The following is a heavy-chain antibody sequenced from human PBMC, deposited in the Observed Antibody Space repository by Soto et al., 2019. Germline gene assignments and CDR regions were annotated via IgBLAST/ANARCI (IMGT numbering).Heavy chain of an antibody. Sequence: EVQLLESGGGLVQPGGSLRLSCAASGFTFSSYAMSWVRQAPGKGLEWVSAISGSGGSTYYADSVKGRFTISRDNSKNTLDLQMNSLRAEDTAVYYCAKDSARVLLWFGELLAVDYWGQGTLVTVSS. CDR3: AKDSARVLLWFGELLAVDY. D-gene: IGHD3-10*01. J-gene: IGHJ4*02. CDR1: GFTFSSYA. V-gene: IGHV3-23*01. CDR2: ISGSGGST.